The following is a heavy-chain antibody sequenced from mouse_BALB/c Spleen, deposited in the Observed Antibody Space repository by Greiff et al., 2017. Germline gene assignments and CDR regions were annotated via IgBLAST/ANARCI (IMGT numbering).Heavy chain of an antibody. Sequence: EVKLMESGPGLVKPSQSLSLTCSVTGYSITSGYYWNWIRQFPGNKLEWMGYISYDGSNNYNPSLKNRISITRDTSKNQFFLQLNSVTTEDTATYYCARTPYGNYWYFDVWGAGTTVTVSS. D-gene: IGHD2-1*01. V-gene: IGHV3-6*01. J-gene: IGHJ1*01. CDR2: ISYDGSN. CDR3: ARTPYGNYWYFDV. CDR1: GYSITSGYY.